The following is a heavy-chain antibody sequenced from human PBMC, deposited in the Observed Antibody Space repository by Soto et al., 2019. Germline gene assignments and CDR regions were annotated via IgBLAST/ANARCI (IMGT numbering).Heavy chain of an antibody. Sequence: EVHLVEAGGGLVKPGESLTLSCAASGFTFGSFTLNRVRQAPGKGLEWVSSISSSSAYIYYAESVKGRFTISRDNARSTLYLQMNSLRLDDTAVYFCARDGLTFGGDWGQGTLVGVSS. D-gene: IGHD3-16*01. CDR2: ISSSSAYI. CDR3: ARDGLTFGGD. CDR1: GFTFGSFT. V-gene: IGHV3-21*06. J-gene: IGHJ4*02.